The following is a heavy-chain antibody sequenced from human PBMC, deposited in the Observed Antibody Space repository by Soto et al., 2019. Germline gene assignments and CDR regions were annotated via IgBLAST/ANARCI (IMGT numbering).Heavy chain of an antibody. J-gene: IGHJ4*02. CDR3: ARDWGANTSTWGDY. D-gene: IGHD2-2*01. Sequence: EVQLVESGGNLVQPGGSLRLSCAASGFTFSNYWMTWVRQAPGKGLEWVANIKEDGSQKYYVDSVKGRFTISRDNAKNSLYLQMSSLRVEDTAVYCCARDWGANTSTWGDYWGQGTLVAVSS. V-gene: IGHV3-7*05. CDR2: IKEDGSQK. CDR1: GFTFSNYW.